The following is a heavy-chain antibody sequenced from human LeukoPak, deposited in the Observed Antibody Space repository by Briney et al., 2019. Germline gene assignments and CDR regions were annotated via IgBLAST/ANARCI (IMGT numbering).Heavy chain of an antibody. CDR1: GYTFTGYC. V-gene: IGHV1-2*02. CDR2: INPNSGGT. Sequence: ASVKVSCKASGYTFTGYCIHCVRQAPGQGLEWMGRINPNSGGTNYAQKFQGRVTMTRDTSISTAYMELSSLRSDDTAMYYCARIGGDYSNLNWFDPWGQGTLVTVSS. CDR3: ARIGGDYSNLNWFDP. D-gene: IGHD4-11*01. J-gene: IGHJ5*02.